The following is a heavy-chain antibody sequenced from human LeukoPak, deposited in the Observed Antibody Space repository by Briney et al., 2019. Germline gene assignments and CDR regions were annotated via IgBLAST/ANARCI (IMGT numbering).Heavy chain of an antibody. CDR3: ARGRTRYCSGGSCYYPGY. Sequence: SETLSLTCAVSGGSISSGGYSWSWIRQPPGKGLEWIGYIYHSGSTYYNPSLKSRVTISVDRSKNQFSLKLSSVTAADTAVYYCARGRTRYCSGGSCYYPGYWGQGTLVTVSS. CDR2: IYHSGST. V-gene: IGHV4-30-2*01. D-gene: IGHD2-15*01. J-gene: IGHJ4*02. CDR1: GGSISSGGYS.